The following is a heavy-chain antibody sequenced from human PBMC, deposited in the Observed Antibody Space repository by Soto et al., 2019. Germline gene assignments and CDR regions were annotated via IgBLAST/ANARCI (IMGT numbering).Heavy chain of an antibody. Sequence: SETLSLTCTVSGGSLSSYYWTWIRQSPGKGLEWIGYVYFSGNTNYNPSLKSRVAISIDTSKNQFSLRLASVTAADTAFYYCGSVRPSGYVLSWGQGTLVTVSS. CDR3: GSVRPSGYVLS. CDR1: GGSLSSYY. V-gene: IGHV4-59*01. CDR2: VYFSGNT. D-gene: IGHD6-25*01. J-gene: IGHJ5*02.